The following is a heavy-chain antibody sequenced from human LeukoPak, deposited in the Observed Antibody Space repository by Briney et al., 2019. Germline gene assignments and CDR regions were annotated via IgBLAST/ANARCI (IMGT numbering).Heavy chain of an antibody. J-gene: IGHJ5*02. CDR2: IYNSGST. V-gene: IGHV4-59*01. Sequence: SETLSLTCTVSGGSISSYYWSWIRQPPGKGLEWIGYIYNSGSTNYNPSLKSRVTISVDTSKNQFSLKLSSVTAADTAVYYCARGFGDWGLSWFDPWGQGTLVTVSS. CDR3: ARGFGDWGLSWFDP. D-gene: IGHD3-10*01. CDR1: GGSISSYY.